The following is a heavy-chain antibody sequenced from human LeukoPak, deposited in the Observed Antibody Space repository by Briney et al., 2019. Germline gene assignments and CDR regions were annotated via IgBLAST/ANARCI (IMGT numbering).Heavy chain of an antibody. CDR2: INHSGST. CDR1: GGSFSGYY. CDR3: ARGGGIAAAGTGNWFDP. Sequence: SETLSLTCAVYGGSFSGYYWSWIRQPPGKGLEWIGEINHSGSTNYNPSLKSRVTISVDTSKNQFSLKLSSVTAADTAVYYCARGGGIAAAGTGNWFDPWGQGNLVTVSS. D-gene: IGHD6-13*01. V-gene: IGHV4-34*01. J-gene: IGHJ5*02.